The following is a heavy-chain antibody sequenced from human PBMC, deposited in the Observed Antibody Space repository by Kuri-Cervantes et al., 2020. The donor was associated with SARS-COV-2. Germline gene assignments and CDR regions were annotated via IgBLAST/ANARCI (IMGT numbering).Heavy chain of an antibody. CDR2: LDWDDDK. V-gene: IGHV2-70*20. D-gene: IGHD1-14*01. J-gene: IGHJ3*01. CDR1: GFSFSTSGMS. Sequence: SGPTLAKPTQTLTLTCTFSGFSFSTSGMSMSWVRQPPGKALEWLGMLDWDDDKYYDTALRTRLTISKDSSKNQVVLTMTNMDPADTGMYYCARIPPTGGAIDVWGQGIKVTVSS. CDR3: ARIPPTGGAIDV.